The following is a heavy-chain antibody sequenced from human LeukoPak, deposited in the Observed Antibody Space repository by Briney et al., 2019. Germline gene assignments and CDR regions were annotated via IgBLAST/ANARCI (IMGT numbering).Heavy chain of an antibody. CDR1: GDSTSSDY. Sequence: SETLSLTCIVSGDSTSSDYWSWIRQPPGKGLEWIGYINYSGLTNSNPSLKSRVTISVDTSKSQFSLKLSSVTAADTAVYYCARGSWNDAGWFDPWGQGTLVTVSS. CDR2: INYSGLT. V-gene: IGHV4-59*01. J-gene: IGHJ5*02. CDR3: ARGSWNDAGWFDP. D-gene: IGHD1-1*01.